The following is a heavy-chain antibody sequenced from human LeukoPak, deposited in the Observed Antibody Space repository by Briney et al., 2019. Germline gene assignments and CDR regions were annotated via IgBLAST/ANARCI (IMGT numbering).Heavy chain of an antibody. V-gene: IGHV3-53*01. CDR2: IYSDNT. CDR3: ARRAGAYSHPYDY. CDR1: GFTVSSNY. Sequence: LTGGSLRLSCAASGFTVSSNYMSWVRQAPGKGLDWVSFIYSDNTHYSDSVKGRFTISRDNSKNTLYLQMNSLRAEDTAVYYCARRAGAYSHPYDYWGQGTLVTVSS. D-gene: IGHD4/OR15-4a*01. J-gene: IGHJ4*02.